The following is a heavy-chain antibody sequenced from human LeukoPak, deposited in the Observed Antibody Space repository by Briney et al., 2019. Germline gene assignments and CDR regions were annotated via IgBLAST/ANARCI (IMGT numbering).Heavy chain of an antibody. Sequence: SETLSLTCTVSGDSISSSSYYWSWIRQPPGKGLEWIGYIYYSGSTNYNPSLKSRVTISVDTSKNQFSLKLSSVTAADTAVYYCARVIRWFDPWGQGTLVTVSS. CDR3: ARVIRWFDP. CDR2: IYYSGST. J-gene: IGHJ5*02. V-gene: IGHV4-61*01. D-gene: IGHD3-22*01. CDR1: GDSISSSSYY.